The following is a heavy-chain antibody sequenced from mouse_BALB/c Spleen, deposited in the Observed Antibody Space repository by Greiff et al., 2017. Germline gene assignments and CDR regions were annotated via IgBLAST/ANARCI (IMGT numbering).Heavy chain of an antibody. CDR2: ISSGGST. V-gene: IGHV5-6-5*01. CDR1: GFTFSSYA. Sequence: EVNLVESGGGLVKPGGSLKLSCAASGFTFSSYAMSWVRQTPEKRLEWVASISSGGSTYYPDSVKGRFTISRDNARNILYLQMSSLRSEDTAMYYCARGGGNYSYAMDYWGQGTSVTVSS. CDR3: ARGGGNYSYAMDY. J-gene: IGHJ4*01. D-gene: IGHD2-1*01.